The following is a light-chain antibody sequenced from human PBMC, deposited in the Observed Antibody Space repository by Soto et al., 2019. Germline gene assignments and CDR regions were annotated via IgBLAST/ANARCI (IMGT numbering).Light chain of an antibody. J-gene: IGKJ1*01. CDR2: KVS. CDR1: QSLVYSDGNIY. CDR3: MQGTHRAWT. Sequence: VVMTQSPLSLPVTLGQPASISCSSSQSLVYSDGNIYLNWFQQRPGQSPRRLIYKVSNRDSGVQDRFSGSGSGTDFTLKISRVEAEDVGVYYCMQGTHRAWTFGQGTKVEI. V-gene: IGKV2-30*01.